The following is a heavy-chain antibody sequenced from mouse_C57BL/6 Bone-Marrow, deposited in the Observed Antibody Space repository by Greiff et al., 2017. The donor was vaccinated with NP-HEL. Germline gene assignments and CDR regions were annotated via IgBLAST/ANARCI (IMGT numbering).Heavy chain of an antibody. Sequence: DVHLVESGPELVKPGASVKIPCKASGYTFTDYNMDWVKQSHGKSLEWIGDINPNNGGTIYNQKFKGKATLTVDKSSSTAYMELRSLTSEDTAVYYCAREGDDYDKDFSFAYWGQGTLVTVSA. CDR2: INPNNGGT. V-gene: IGHV1-18*01. CDR1: GYTFTDYN. J-gene: IGHJ3*01. D-gene: IGHD2-4*01. CDR3: AREGDDYDKDFSFAY.